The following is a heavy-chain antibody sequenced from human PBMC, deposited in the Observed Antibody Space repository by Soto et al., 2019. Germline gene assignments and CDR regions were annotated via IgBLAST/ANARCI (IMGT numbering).Heavy chain of an antibody. Sequence: PGGSLRLSCAASGFTFDDYSMHWVRQTPGKGLEWISLIFWDGGTAYYADSVEGRFTTSRDNSKNTLYLQMNSLRSDDTALYYCAKSGGEYYFDYWGQGTLVTVS. D-gene: IGHD2-21*01. CDR1: GFTFDDYS. J-gene: IGHJ4*02. CDR2: IFWDGGTA. CDR3: AKSGGEYYFDY. V-gene: IGHV3-43*01.